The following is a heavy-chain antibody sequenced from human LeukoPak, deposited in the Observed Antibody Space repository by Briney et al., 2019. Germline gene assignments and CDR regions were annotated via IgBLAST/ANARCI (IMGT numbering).Heavy chain of an antibody. CDR3: ARDQSGSSYYYYGMDV. CDR1: GGTFSSYA. CDR2: IIPIFGIA. Sequence: SVKVSCKASGGTFSSYAISWVRQPPGQGLEWMGRIIPIFGIANYAQKFQGRVTITADKSTSTAYMELSSLGSEDTAVYYCARDQSGSSYYYYGMDVWGQGTTVTVSS. J-gene: IGHJ6*02. D-gene: IGHD1-26*01. V-gene: IGHV1-69*04.